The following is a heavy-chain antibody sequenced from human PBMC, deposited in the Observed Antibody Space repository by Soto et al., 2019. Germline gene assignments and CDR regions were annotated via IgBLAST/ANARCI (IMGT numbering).Heavy chain of an antibody. J-gene: IGHJ3*02. CDR3: ARLRMQLYAFDI. Sequence: ASVKVSCKASGYGFTSYAMHWVRQAPGQRLEWMGWINAGNGNTKYSQKFQGRVTITRDTSASTAYMELSSLRSEDTAVYYCARLRMQLYAFDIWGQGTMVTVS. V-gene: IGHV1-3*01. CDR2: INAGNGNT. D-gene: IGHD6-6*01. CDR1: GYGFTSYA.